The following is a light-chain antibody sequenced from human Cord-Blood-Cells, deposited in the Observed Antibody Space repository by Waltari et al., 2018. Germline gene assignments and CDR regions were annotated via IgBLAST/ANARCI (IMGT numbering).Light chain of an antibody. J-gene: IGLJ2*01. CDR2: DVS. Sequence: QSALTQPASVSGSPGQSITISCTGTSSDVGGYNYVSWYQQHPGKAPKLMIYDVSKRPSGVSNRFSGSKSSNPASLTISGLQAEDEADYYCSSYTSSSTVVFGGGTKLTVL. V-gene: IGLV2-14*01. CDR3: SSYTSSSTVV. CDR1: SSDVGGYNY.